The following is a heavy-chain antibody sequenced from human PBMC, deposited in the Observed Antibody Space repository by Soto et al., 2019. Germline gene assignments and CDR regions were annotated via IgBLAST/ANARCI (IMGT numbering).Heavy chain of an antibody. CDR1: GGSFSGYY. CDR2: INHSGST. CDR3: ARVGSSWYGWFDP. Sequence: QVQLQQWGAGLLKPSETLSLTCAVYGGSFSGYYWSWIRQPPGKGLEWIGEINHSGSTNYNPSLKSRVTISVDTSKNQFSLKLSSVTAADTAVYYCARVGSSWYGWFDPWCQGTLVTVSS. D-gene: IGHD6-13*01. J-gene: IGHJ5*02. V-gene: IGHV4-34*01.